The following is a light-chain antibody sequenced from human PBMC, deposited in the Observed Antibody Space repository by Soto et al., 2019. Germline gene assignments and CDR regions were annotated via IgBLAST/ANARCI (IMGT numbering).Light chain of an antibody. CDR3: AAWDDRLNGPL. CDR1: SSNIGSNP. Sequence: QSVLTQPPSASGTPGQRVTISCSGSSSNIGSNPVNWYQQLPGTAPKLLIYSNNQRPPGVPDRFSGSKSGTSASLAISGLQSEDEAEYYCAAWDDRLNGPLFGGGTKVTVL. J-gene: IGLJ2*01. CDR2: SNN. V-gene: IGLV1-44*01.